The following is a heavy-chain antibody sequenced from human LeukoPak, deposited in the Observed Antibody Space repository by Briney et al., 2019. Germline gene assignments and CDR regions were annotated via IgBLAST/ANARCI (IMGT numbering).Heavy chain of an antibody. CDR2: IYYSGST. V-gene: IGHV4-59*12. J-gene: IGHJ6*03. CDR1: GGSISSYY. D-gene: IGHD2-2*01. Sequence: SETLSLTCTVSGGSISSYYWSWIRQPPGKGLEWIGYIYYSGSTNYNPSLKSRVTISVDTSKNQFSLKLSSVTAADTAVYYCARDRFDVVVPAALYYYYYMDVWGKGTTVTVSS. CDR3: ARDRFDVVVPAALYYYYYMDV.